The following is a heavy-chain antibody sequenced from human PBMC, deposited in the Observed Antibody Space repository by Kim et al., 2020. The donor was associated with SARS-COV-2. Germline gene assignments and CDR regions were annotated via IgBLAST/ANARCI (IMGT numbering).Heavy chain of an antibody. CDR1: GGSISSYY. CDR3: ARDKVNYDSSGYLYYYGMDV. D-gene: IGHD3-22*01. V-gene: IGHV4-59*01. Sequence: SETLSLTCTVSGGSISSYYWSWIRQPPGKGLEWIGYIYYSGSTNYNPSLKSRVTISVDTSKNQFSLKLSSVTAADTAVYYCARDKVNYDSSGYLYYYGMDVWGQGTTVTVSS. CDR2: IYYSGST. J-gene: IGHJ6*02.